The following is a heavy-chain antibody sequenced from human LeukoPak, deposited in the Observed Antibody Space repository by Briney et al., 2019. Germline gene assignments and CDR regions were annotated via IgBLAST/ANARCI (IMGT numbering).Heavy chain of an antibody. J-gene: IGHJ6*03. V-gene: IGHV4-39*01. CDR2: IYYSGST. CDR1: GGSISSSSYY. CDR3: ARRRMEKRITMVRGVSRIYYYYMDV. D-gene: IGHD3-10*01. Sequence: SETLSLTCTVSGGSISSSSYYWGWIRQPPGKGLEWIGSIYYSGSTYYNPSLKSRVTISVDTSKNQFSLKLSSVTAADTAVYYCARRRMEKRITMVRGVSRIYYYYMDVWGKGTTVTISS.